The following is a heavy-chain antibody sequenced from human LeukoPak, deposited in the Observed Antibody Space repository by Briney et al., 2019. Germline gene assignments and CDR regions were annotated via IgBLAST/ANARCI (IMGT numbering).Heavy chain of an antibody. CDR1: GDSISTYY. V-gene: IGHV4-59*08. Sequence: SETLSLTCTVSGDSISTYYWSWIRQPPGKALEWIGYIHYSGSTNYNPSLTSRVTISVDTSKNQLSLKLSSVTAADTAVYYCARLCGSTTCYSDWFDPWGQGTLVTVSS. D-gene: IGHD2-15*01. J-gene: IGHJ5*02. CDR3: ARLCGSTTCYSDWFDP. CDR2: IHYSGST.